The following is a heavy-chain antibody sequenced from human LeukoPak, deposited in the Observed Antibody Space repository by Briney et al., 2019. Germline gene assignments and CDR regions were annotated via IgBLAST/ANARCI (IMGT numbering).Heavy chain of an antibody. D-gene: IGHD3-22*01. Sequence: ASVKASCKASGYTFTSYAMNWVRQAPGQGLEWMGWINTNTGNPTYAQGFTGRFVFSLDTSVSTAYLQISSLKAEDTAVYYCARVAKVDYDSSGYSDAFDIWGQGTMVTVSS. CDR1: GYTFTSYA. J-gene: IGHJ3*02. CDR3: ARVAKVDYDSSGYSDAFDI. V-gene: IGHV7-4-1*02. CDR2: INTNTGNP.